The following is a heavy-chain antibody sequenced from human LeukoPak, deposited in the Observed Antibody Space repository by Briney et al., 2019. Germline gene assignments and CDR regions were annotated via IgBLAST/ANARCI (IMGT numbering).Heavy chain of an antibody. CDR3: AREILGLSGSWDY. CDR2: IYSGGRT. V-gene: IGHV3-53*01. CDR1: GFTVSSNY. J-gene: IGHJ4*02. Sequence: GSLRLSCAASGFTVSSNYMSWVRQAPGKGLEWVSVIYSGGRTYYADSVKGRFTISRDNSKNTLYLQMNNLRAEDTAVYYCAREILGLSGSWDYWGQGTLVTVSP. D-gene: IGHD1-26*01.